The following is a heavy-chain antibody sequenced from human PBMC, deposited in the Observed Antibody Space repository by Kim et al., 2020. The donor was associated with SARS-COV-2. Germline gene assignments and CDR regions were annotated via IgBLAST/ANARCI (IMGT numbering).Heavy chain of an antibody. CDR3: TRDVGFGGGNLRTSFDY. CDR1: GFTFGDYA. J-gene: IGHJ4*02. CDR2: IRSKAYGGTT. D-gene: IGHD3-16*01. Sequence: GGSLRLSCTASGFTFGDYAMSWFRQAPGKGLEWVGFIRSKAYGGTTEYAASVKGRFTISRDDSKSIAYLQMNSLKTEDTAVYYCTRDVGFGGGNLRTSFDYWGQGTLVTVSS. V-gene: IGHV3-49*03.